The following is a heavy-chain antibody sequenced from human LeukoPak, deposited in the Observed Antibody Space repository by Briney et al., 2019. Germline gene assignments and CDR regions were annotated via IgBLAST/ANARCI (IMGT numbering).Heavy chain of an antibody. J-gene: IGHJ4*02. Sequence: SETLSLTCTVSGGSISSYYWSWLRQPPGKGLEWIGYIYYSGTTYYNPSLKSRVTISVDTSKNQFSLELSSVTAADTAVYYCARYSSSSVYFVYWGQGTLVTVSS. CDR2: IYYSGTT. CDR1: GGSISSYY. V-gene: IGHV4-59*08. D-gene: IGHD6-6*01. CDR3: ARYSSSSVYFVY.